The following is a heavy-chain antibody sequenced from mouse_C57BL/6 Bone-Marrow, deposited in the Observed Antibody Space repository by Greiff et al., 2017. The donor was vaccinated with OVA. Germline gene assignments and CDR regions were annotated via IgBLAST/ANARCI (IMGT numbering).Heavy chain of an antibody. Sequence: VQLQQSGAELARPGASVKLSCKASGYTFTSYGISWVKQRTGQGLEWIGEIYPRSGNTYYNEKFKGKATLTADKSSSTAYMELRSLTSEDSAVYFCARSVYYRFAYWGQGTLVTVSA. D-gene: IGHD2-1*01. V-gene: IGHV1-81*01. CDR3: ARSVYYRFAY. J-gene: IGHJ3*01. CDR1: GYTFTSYG. CDR2: IYPRSGNT.